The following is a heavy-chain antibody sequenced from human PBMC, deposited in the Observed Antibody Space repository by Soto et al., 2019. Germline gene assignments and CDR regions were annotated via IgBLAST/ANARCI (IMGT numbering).Heavy chain of an antibody. CDR3: ARRDIGSSRAFDI. D-gene: IGHD3-10*01. Sequence: GGSLTVSCVASAFAFSSHPMSWVRPAPEKGLEWVSGISDGGDLTYNADSVNGRFTISRDNSKDTLYLQMNSLRAEDTAVYYCARRDIGSSRAFDIWGQGTRGTVSS. J-gene: IGHJ3*02. CDR2: ISDGGDLT. V-gene: IGHV3-23*01. CDR1: AFAFSSHP.